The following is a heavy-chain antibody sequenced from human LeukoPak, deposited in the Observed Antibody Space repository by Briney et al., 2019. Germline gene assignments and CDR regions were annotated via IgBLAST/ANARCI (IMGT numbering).Heavy chain of an antibody. V-gene: IGHV3-66*01. CDR3: AKERSLEIAVAGTIFDY. CDR1: GFTVSSNY. D-gene: IGHD6-19*01. Sequence: TGGSLRLSCAASGFTVSSNYMGWVRQAPGKGLEWVSVIYSGGDTYYADSVKGRFTISRDNPKNMIYLELSSLKAEDTAVYYCAKERSLEIAVAGTIFDYWGQGTLVTVSS. CDR2: IYSGGDT. J-gene: IGHJ4*02.